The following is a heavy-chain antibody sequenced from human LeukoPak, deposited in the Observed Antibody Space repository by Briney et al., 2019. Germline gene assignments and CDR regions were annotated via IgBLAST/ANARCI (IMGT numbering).Heavy chain of an antibody. J-gene: IGHJ3*02. CDR1: GFTFSSYS. Sequence: GGSLRLSCAASGFTFSSYSMNWVRQAPGKGLEWVSSISSSSSYIYYADSVKGRFTISRDNAKNSLYLQMNSLRAEDTAVYYCARDLLNPITMIVVVNAFDIWGQGTMVTVSS. V-gene: IGHV3-21*01. D-gene: IGHD3-22*01. CDR3: ARDLLNPITMIVVVNAFDI. CDR2: ISSSSSYI.